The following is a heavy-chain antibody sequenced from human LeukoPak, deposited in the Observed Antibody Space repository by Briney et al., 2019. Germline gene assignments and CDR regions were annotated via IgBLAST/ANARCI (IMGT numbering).Heavy chain of an antibody. CDR2: INPSGGST. J-gene: IGHJ4*02. CDR3: ARDLREWVGGPNFDY. Sequence: ASVKVSCKASGYTFTSYYMHWVRQAPGQGLEWMGIINPSGGSTSYAQKFQGRVTMTRDTSTSTVYMELSSLRSEDTAVYYCARDLREWVGGPNFDYWGQGTLVTVSS. D-gene: IGHD3-3*01. V-gene: IGHV1-46*01. CDR1: GYTFTSYY.